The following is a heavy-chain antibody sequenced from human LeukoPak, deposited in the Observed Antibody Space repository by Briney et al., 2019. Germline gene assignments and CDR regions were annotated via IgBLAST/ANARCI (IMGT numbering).Heavy chain of an antibody. CDR1: GYTFTSYD. Sequence: GASVKVSCKASGYTFTSYDINWVRQATGQGLEWMGWINAGNGNTKYSQEFQGRVTITRDTSASTAYMELSSLRSEDMAVYYCARVEDNWNYFDYWGQGTLVTVSS. D-gene: IGHD1-20*01. CDR2: INAGNGNT. V-gene: IGHV1-3*03. CDR3: ARVEDNWNYFDY. J-gene: IGHJ4*02.